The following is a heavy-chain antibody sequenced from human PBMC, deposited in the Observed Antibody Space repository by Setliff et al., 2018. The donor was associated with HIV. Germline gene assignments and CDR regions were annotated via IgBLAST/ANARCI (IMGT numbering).Heavy chain of an antibody. V-gene: IGHV4-39*01. J-gene: IGHJ6*03. CDR1: GGSISSSSYY. CDR3: ASLDGSESPYIYYYYMDV. Sequence: SETLSLTCTVSGGSISSSSYYWGWIRQPPGKGLEWIGSIYYSGSTYYNPSLKSRAAISVDTSKNQISLKLSSVTAADTAVYYCASLDGSESPYIYYYYMDVWGKGTAVTVSS. D-gene: IGHD3-10*01. CDR2: IYYSGST.